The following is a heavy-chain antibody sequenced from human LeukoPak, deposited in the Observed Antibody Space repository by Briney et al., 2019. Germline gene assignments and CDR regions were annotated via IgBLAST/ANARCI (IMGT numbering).Heavy chain of an antibody. CDR1: GFTFSSYS. D-gene: IGHD5-18*01. CDR2: ISSGSKYI. CDR3: ARALSYSYGSMDF. Sequence: PGGSLRLSCADSGFTFSSYSMNWVRQAPGRGLEWVSSISSGSKYIYNAASVKGRFIISRDNAKNSLYLQMNSQRAEDTAVYYCARALSYSYGSMDFWGQGTLVIVSS. J-gene: IGHJ4*02. V-gene: IGHV3-21*01.